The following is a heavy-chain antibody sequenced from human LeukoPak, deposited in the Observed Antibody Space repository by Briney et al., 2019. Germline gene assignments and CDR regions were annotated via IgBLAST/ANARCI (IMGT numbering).Heavy chain of an antibody. CDR3: AKFRNMVRGVTIPVFDY. Sequence: PGGSLRLSCAASGFTFSSYAMSGVRQAPGKGLEWVSAISGSGGSTYYADSVKGRFTISRDNSKNTLYLQMNSLRADDTAVYYCAKFRNMVRGVTIPVFDYWGQGTLVTVSS. J-gene: IGHJ4*02. CDR1: GFTFSSYA. CDR2: ISGSGGST. D-gene: IGHD3-10*01. V-gene: IGHV3-23*01.